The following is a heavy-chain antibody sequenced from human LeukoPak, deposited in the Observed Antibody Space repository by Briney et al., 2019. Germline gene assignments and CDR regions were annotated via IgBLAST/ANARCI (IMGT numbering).Heavy chain of an antibody. CDR3: VYYCARDGGFDY. V-gene: IGHV1-8*01. CDR2: MNPNSGNT. D-gene: IGHD5-24*01. J-gene: IGHJ4*02. Sequence: ASVKVSCKASGYTSTSYDINWVRQATGQGLEWMGWMNPNSGNTGYAQKFQGRVTMTRNTSISTAYMELSRLRSDDTADDTAVYYCARDGGFDYWGQGTLVTVSS. CDR1: GYTSTSYD.